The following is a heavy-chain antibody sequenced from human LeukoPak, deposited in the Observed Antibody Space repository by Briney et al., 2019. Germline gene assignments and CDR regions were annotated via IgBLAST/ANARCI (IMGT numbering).Heavy chain of an antibody. Sequence: SETLSLTCTVSGGSISSYYWSWIRQPPGKGLEWIGYIYYSGSTNYNPSLKSRVTISVDTSKNQFSLKLSSVTAADTAVYYCARLSGVVGATDYGYWGQGTLVTVSS. J-gene: IGHJ4*02. V-gene: IGHV4-59*08. CDR3: ARLSGVVGATDYGY. CDR2: IYYSGST. CDR1: GGSISSYY. D-gene: IGHD1-26*01.